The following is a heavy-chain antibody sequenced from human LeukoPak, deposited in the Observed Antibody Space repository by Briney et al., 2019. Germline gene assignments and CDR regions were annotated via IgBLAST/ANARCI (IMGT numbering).Heavy chain of an antibody. Sequence: GGSLRLSCAASGFTFSSYGMNWVRQAPGQGLEWVSSISSSSSYIYYADSVKGRFTISRDNAKNSLYLQMNSLRAEDTAVYYCARGGEWELPYWGQGTLVTVSS. V-gene: IGHV3-21*01. J-gene: IGHJ4*02. CDR1: GFTFSSYG. CDR2: ISSSSSYI. D-gene: IGHD1-26*01. CDR3: ARGGEWELPY.